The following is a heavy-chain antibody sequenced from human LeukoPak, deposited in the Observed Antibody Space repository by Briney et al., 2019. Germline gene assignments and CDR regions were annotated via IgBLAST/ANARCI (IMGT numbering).Heavy chain of an antibody. D-gene: IGHD5-12*01. CDR1: GFTFSNYA. J-gene: IGHJ4*02. V-gene: IGHV3-23*01. CDR2: ISDIVDST. Sequence: GGSLRLSWAASGFTFSNYAMSWVRQAPGGWRGWGSGISDIVDSTYYADSVKGRFTIFRDNSKNTLYLQMNSLRTEDTAIYYCAKTKIVATFFDYWGQGTLVTVSS. CDR3: AKTKIVATFFDY.